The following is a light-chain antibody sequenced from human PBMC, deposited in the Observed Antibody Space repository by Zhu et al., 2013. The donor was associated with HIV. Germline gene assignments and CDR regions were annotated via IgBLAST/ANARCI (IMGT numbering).Light chain of an antibody. V-gene: IGKV3-15*01. Sequence: IVLTQSAGTLSLSPGERATLSCRASQSVSSSYLAWYQQKPGQSPRLLIYGASTRATGIPARFSGGGSGTEFTLTISSLQSEDFALYFCQQYNDWPTFGQGTKVEIK. CDR3: QQYNDWPT. CDR1: QSVSSS. J-gene: IGKJ1*01. CDR2: GAS.